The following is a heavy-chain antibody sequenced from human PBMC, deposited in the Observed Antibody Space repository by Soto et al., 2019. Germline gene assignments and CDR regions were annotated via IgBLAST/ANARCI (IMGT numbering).Heavy chain of an antibody. V-gene: IGHV3-48*01. J-gene: IGHJ3*02. D-gene: IGHD6-19*01. CDR2: ISSSSSTI. CDR1: GFTFRSYS. CDR3: ARRIWSGWFSHAFDI. Sequence: GGSLRLSCAASGFTFRSYSMNWVRQAPGKGLEWVSYISSSSSTIYYADSVKGRFTISRDNAKNSLYLQMNSLRAEDTAVYYCARRIWSGWFSHAFDIWGQGTMVTVSS.